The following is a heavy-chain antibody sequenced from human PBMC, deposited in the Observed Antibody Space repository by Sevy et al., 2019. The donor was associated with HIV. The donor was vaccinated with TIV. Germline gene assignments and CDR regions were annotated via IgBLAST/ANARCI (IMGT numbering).Heavy chain of an antibody. CDR2: FCFGGSKI. CDR1: GFTFSIYT. Sequence: GGSLRLSCAASGFTFSIYTMSWVRQAPGKGLEWVSTFCFGGSKIYYADSVKGRFTISRDNSRNTVYLQMNRLRADDTAVYYCAREGCTQPHDYWGQGTLVTVSS. J-gene: IGHJ4*02. D-gene: IGHD2-8*01. V-gene: IGHV3-23*01. CDR3: AREGCTQPHDY.